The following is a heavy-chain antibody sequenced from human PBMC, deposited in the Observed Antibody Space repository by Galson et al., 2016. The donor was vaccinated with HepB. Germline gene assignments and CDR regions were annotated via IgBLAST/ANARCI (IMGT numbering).Heavy chain of an antibody. CDR1: GFNFRSYG. V-gene: IGHV3-33*01. Sequence: SLRLSCATSGFNFRSYGMHWVRQAPGKGLEWVGVIWYDGSNIHSADSVKDRFTVSRDDSKNTLFLEMNSLRADDTAVYYCVRDKDSKRHDTFDIWGQGTIVTVSS. CDR3: VRDKDSKRHDTFDI. CDR2: IWYDGSNI. J-gene: IGHJ3*02. D-gene: IGHD3-22*01.